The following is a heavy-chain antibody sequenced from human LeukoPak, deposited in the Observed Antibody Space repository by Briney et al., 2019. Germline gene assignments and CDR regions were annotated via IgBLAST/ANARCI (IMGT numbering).Heavy chain of an antibody. Sequence: GGSLRLSCAASGFTFSSYAMSWVRQAPGKGLEWVSAISGSGGSTYYADSVKGRFTISRDSAKKTVYLQMNSLRVEDTAVYYCARGGCTDGNCYSGGYWGQGTLVTVSS. CDR3: ARGGCTDGNCYSGGY. V-gene: IGHV3-23*01. D-gene: IGHD2-21*02. CDR2: ISGSGGST. CDR1: GFTFSSYA. J-gene: IGHJ4*02.